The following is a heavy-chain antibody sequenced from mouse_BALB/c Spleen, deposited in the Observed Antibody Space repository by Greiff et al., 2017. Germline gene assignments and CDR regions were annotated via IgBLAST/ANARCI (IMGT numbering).Heavy chain of an antibody. J-gene: IGHJ3*01. CDR2: IRSKSNNYAT. Sequence: EVKLMESGGGLVQPKGSLKLSCAASGFTFNTYAMNWVRQAPGKGLEWVARIRSKSNNYATYYADSVKDRFTISRDDSQSMLYLQMNNLKTEDTAMYYCVRQTYGNYLGWFAYWGQGTLVTVSA. D-gene: IGHD2-10*02. V-gene: IGHV10-1*02. CDR3: VRQTYGNYLGWFAY. CDR1: GFTFNTYA.